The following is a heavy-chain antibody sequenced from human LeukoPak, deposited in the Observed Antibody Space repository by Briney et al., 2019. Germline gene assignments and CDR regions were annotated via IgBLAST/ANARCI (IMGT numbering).Heavy chain of an antibody. D-gene: IGHD7-27*01. CDR2: IYHSVST. J-gene: IGHJ4*02. Sequence: SETLSLTCTVSGYSISSGYYWGWIRQPPGKGLEWIGSIYHSVSTSYSPSLKSRVTISADTSQNQFSLKLSSVTAADTAVYYCASRKLGNDYWGQGTLVTVSS. CDR3: ASRKLGNDY. V-gene: IGHV4-38-2*02. CDR1: GYSISSGYY.